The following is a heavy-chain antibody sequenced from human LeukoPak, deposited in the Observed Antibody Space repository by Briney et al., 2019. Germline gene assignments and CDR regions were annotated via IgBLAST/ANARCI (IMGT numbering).Heavy chain of an antibody. V-gene: IGHV4-59*01. J-gene: IGHJ4*02. CDR2: IYYSGST. CDR3: ARAPAYSSGYYCDY. Sequence: SQTLSLTCTVSGGSISSYYWSWIRQPPGKGLEWIGYIYYSGSTNYNPSLKSRVTISVDTSKNQFSLKLSSVTAADTAVYYCARAPAYSSGYYCDYWGQGTLVTVSS. D-gene: IGHD3-22*01. CDR1: GGSISSYY.